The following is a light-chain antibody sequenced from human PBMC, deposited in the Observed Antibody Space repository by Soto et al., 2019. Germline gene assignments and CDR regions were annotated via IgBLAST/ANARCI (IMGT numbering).Light chain of an antibody. CDR3: AAWDDSLNGPV. Sequence: QSVLTQPPSASGTPGQRVTISCSGSNFNIGSNIVNWYQQLPGSAPKLLIHSNDQRPSGVPDRFAGSKSGTSASLAISGLQSDDEADYYCAAWDDSLNGPVFGGGNKVTVL. V-gene: IGLV1-44*01. CDR2: SND. CDR1: NFNIGSNI. J-gene: IGLJ3*02.